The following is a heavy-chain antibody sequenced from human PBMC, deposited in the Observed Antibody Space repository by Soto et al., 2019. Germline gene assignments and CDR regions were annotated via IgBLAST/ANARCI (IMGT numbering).Heavy chain of an antibody. J-gene: IGHJ5*02. CDR2: IYPGDSET. CDR1: GYSFTSYW. Sequence: GESLKISCKGSGYSFTSYWIGWVRQMPGKGLEWMGIIYPGDSETRYSPSFQGQVTISADKSISTAYLQWSSLKASDTAMDYCARRGLAATGNNNWFDPWGQGTLVTVSS. CDR3: ARRGLAATGNNNWFDP. D-gene: IGHD6-13*01. V-gene: IGHV5-51*01.